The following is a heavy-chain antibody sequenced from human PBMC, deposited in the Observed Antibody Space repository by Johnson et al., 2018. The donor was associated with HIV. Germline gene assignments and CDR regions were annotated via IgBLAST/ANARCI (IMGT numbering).Heavy chain of an antibody. Sequence: QVHLVESGGGVVQPGRSLRLSCAASGFSLSSYAMHWVRQAPGKGLEWVAVISYDGSNKYYADSVKGRFTISRDNSKNTLYLQMNSLRAEDTAVYYCARSGVLLWFGDDYGGKSAFDIWGQGTMVTVSS. V-gene: IGHV3-30-3*01. CDR2: ISYDGSNK. CDR3: ARSGVLLWFGDDYGGKSAFDI. J-gene: IGHJ3*02. CDR1: GFSLSSYA. D-gene: IGHD3-10*01.